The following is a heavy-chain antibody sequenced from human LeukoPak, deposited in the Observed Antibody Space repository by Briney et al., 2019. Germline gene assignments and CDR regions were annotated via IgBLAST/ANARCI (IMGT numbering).Heavy chain of an antibody. V-gene: IGHV3-74*01. CDR1: GFTFNNYW. CDR2: ISGDGSTT. D-gene: IGHD1-26*01. J-gene: IGHJ4*02. Sequence: GGSLRLSRAASGFTFNNYWMHWVRQAPGKGLVWVSHISGDGSTTSYADSVKGRFTISRDNAKNTLYLQMNSLRAEDTAVYYCARGSGSYSWDSFDYWGQGTLVTVSS. CDR3: ARGSGSYSWDSFDY.